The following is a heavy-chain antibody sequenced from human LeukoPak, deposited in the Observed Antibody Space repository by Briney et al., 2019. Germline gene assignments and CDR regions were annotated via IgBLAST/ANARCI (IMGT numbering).Heavy chain of an antibody. D-gene: IGHD2-2*01. CDR3: AREYCRSTSCYGYPDY. CDR1: GFTLSGYY. J-gene: IGHJ4*02. Sequence: GGSLRLSCAASGFTLSGYYLSWIRQAPGKGLEWVSYISNSGSTIYYADSVKGRFTISRDNAKNSLYLQMNSLIAEDTAVYYCAREYCRSTSCYGYPDYWGQGALVTVSS. V-gene: IGHV3-11*01. CDR2: ISNSGSTI.